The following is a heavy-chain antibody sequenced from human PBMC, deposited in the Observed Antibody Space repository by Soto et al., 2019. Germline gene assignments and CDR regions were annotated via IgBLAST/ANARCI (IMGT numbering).Heavy chain of an antibody. CDR1: GFTFSAYH. Sequence: EVQLVESGGGLVMPGGSLRLSCAASGFTFSAYHMNWVRQAPGKGLEWVSSINPSSSHIYYADSVRGRFTISRDDYKNSVCLQMNSLRTEDAALYYCARGYCGGGGCYLRRDAFDVWGHWTMVTVSS. V-gene: IGHV3-21*04. CDR3: ARGYCGGGGCYLRRDAFDV. D-gene: IGHD2-15*01. CDR2: INPSSSHI. J-gene: IGHJ3*01.